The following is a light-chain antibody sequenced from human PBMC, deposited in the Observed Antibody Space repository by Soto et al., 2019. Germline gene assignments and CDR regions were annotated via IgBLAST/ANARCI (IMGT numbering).Light chain of an antibody. CDR3: AAWDDSLNGVI. CDR2: SNN. J-gene: IGLJ2*01. CDR1: RFNIGRNT. Sequence: QLVLTQPPSASGTAEQRVTISCSGSRFNIGRNTVNWYQQLPGSAPKLLIYSNNQRPSGVPDRFSGSRSGTSASLAISGLQSEDEADYYCAAWDDSLNGVIFGGGTQLTVL. V-gene: IGLV1-44*01.